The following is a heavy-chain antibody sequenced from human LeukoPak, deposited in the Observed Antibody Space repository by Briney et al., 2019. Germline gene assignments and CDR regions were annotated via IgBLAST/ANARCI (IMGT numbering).Heavy chain of an antibody. D-gene: IGHD2-2*01. CDR1: GYTFTSYA. J-gene: IGHJ5*02. V-gene: IGHV1-3*01. CDR3: ARSLPDIVVVPAANHWFDP. CDR2: INAGNGNT. Sequence: ASVKVSCKASGYTFTSYAMHWVRQAPGQRLEWMGWINAGNGNTKYSQKFQGRVTITRDTSASTAYMELSSLRSEDTAVYYCARSLPDIVVVPAANHWFDPWGQGTLVTVSS.